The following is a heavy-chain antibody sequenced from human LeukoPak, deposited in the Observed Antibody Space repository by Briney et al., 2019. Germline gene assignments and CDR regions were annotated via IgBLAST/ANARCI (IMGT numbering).Heavy chain of an antibody. CDR2: ISGSGGST. J-gene: IGHJ6*03. Sequence: GGSLRLSCAASGFTFSSYAMSWVRQAPGKGLEWVSAISGSGGSTYYADSVKGRFTISRDNSKNTLYLQMNSLRAEDTAVYYCAKGGAVPYYYYYMDVWGKGTTVTASS. CDR1: GFTFSSYA. D-gene: IGHD1-1*01. V-gene: IGHV3-23*01. CDR3: AKGGAVPYYYYYMDV.